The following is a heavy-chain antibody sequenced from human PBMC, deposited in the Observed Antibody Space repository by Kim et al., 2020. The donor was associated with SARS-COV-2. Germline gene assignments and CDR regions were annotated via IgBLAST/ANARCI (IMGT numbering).Heavy chain of an antibody. V-gene: IGHV3-11*06. Sequence: GRGRFTISRDNAKNSLNLQRNSLKADDTAVYYCARVQYGGGWETIDWWGRGTLVTVSS. J-gene: IGHJ4*02. D-gene: IGHD1-26*01. CDR3: ARVQYGGGWETIDW.